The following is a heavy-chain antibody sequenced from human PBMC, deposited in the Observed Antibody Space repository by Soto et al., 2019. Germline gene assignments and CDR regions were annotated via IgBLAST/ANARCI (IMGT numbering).Heavy chain of an antibody. V-gene: IGHV3-23*01. CDR3: AKRNYYDGSGYYGAFDI. J-gene: IGHJ3*02. CDR1: GFTFSSYA. Sequence: EVQLLESGGGFVQPGGSLRLSCAASGFTFSSYAMSWVRQAPGKGLEWVSAISGSGDSTYYADSVKGRFSISRDNSKNTLFLQMNSLRAEDTAVYYCAKRNYYDGSGYYGAFDIWGQGTMVTVSS. CDR2: ISGSGDST. D-gene: IGHD3-22*01.